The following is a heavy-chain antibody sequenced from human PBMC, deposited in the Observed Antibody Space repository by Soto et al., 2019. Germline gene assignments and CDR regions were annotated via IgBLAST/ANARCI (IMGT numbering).Heavy chain of an antibody. D-gene: IGHD2-2*01. Sequence: GASVKVSCKASGGTFSSYAISWVRQAPGQGLEWMGGIIPIFGTANYAQKFQGRVTITADESTSTAYMELSSLRSEDTAVYYCARALSPLGYCISTSCYAAARVELTNCGSCYSFNYWGQGTLVTVSS. J-gene: IGHJ4*02. V-gene: IGHV1-69*13. CDR3: ARALSPLGYCISTSCYAAARVELTNCGSCYSFNY. CDR2: IIPIFGTA. CDR1: GGTFSSYA.